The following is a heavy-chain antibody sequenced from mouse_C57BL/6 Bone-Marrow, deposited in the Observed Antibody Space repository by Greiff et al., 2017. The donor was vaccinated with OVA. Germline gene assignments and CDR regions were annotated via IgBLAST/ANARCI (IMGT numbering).Heavy chain of an antibody. CDR2: INYDASST. CDR3: ARGRSNCDY. CDR1: GFTFSDYY. D-gene: IGHD1-1*01. Sequence: EVMLVESEGGLVQPGSSMKLSCTASGFTFSDYYMAWVRQVPEKGLEWVANINYDASSTYYLDSLTIRFIISRDNAKHMLYLQMSSLKSDDTATYYCARGRSNCDYWGPGTTLTVSS. J-gene: IGHJ2*01. V-gene: IGHV5-16*01.